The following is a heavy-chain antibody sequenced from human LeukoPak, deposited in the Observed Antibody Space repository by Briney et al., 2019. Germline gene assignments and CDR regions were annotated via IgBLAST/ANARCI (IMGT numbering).Heavy chain of an antibody. CDR2: VSYSGST. D-gene: IGHD1-26*01. Sequence: SETLSLTCTVSRDSISGYYWSWIRQPPGKGLEWIGYVSYSGSTNYNPSLKSRVTISVDTSKNQFSLKLSSVTAADTAVYYCARDSGRSGSYSTDYWGQGTLVTVSS. V-gene: IGHV4-59*01. CDR1: RDSISGYY. J-gene: IGHJ4*02. CDR3: ARDSGRSGSYSTDY.